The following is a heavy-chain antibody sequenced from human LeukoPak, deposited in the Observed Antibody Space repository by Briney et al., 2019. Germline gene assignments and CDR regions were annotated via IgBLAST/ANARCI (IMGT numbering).Heavy chain of an antibody. CDR3: ARHRPSDYYYYMDV. D-gene: IGHD3-10*01. J-gene: IGHJ6*03. CDR2: IYHSGST. V-gene: IGHV4-38-2*01. Sequence: SETLSLTCAVSGYSISSGYYWGWIRQPPGKGLEWIGSIYHSGSTYYNPSPKSRVTISVDTSKNQFSLKLSSVTAADTAVYYCARHRPSDYYYYMDVWGKGTTVTVSS. CDR1: GYSISSGYY.